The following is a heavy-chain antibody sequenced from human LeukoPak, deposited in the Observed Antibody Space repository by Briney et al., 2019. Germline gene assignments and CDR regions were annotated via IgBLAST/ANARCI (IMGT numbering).Heavy chain of an antibody. Sequence: ASVKVSCKSSGYTFTGYYIHWVRQAPGQGLDWMGWINPNNGGTNFAQKFQGRVTMTRDTSISTAYVELGRVTYDDTAVYYCARGYSDGWYIAYWGQGTPVTVSS. CDR3: ARGYSDGWYIAY. CDR1: GYTFTGYY. D-gene: IGHD6-19*01. CDR2: INPNNGGT. V-gene: IGHV1-2*02. J-gene: IGHJ4*02.